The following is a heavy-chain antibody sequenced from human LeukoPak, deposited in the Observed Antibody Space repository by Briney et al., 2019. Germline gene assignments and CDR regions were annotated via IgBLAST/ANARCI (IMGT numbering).Heavy chain of an antibody. J-gene: IGHJ4*02. CDR2: IKHDGSEK. CDR3: ARAPFYESSGYYYGFYFDY. CDR1: GFTFNSYW. V-gene: IGHV3-7*01. Sequence: GGSLRLSCAASGFTFNSYWMTWVRQAPGKGLEWVANIKHDGSEKYYVDSVKGRFIISRDNAKKSLYLQMNSLRAEDTAVFYCARAPFYESSGYYYGFYFDYWGQGTRVTVSS. D-gene: IGHD3-22*01.